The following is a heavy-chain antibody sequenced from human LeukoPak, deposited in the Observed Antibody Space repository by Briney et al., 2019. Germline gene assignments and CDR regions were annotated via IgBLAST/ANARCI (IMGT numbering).Heavy chain of an antibody. V-gene: IGHV1-8*01. CDR1: GYSFTSYD. CDR3: ARGVHHYDSSGYYYGEFDS. Sequence: ASVKVSCKASGYSFTSYDINWVRQASGQGLEWMGWMNPNSAKTAYAQRFQGRATMTRNTSISTVYMELSSLRSEDTAVYYCARGVHHYDSSGYYYGEFDSWGLGTLVSVSS. CDR2: MNPNSAKT. J-gene: IGHJ4*02. D-gene: IGHD3-22*01.